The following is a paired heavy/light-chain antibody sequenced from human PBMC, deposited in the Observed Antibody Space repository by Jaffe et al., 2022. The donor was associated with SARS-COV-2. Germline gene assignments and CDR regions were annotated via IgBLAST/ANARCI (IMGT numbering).Light chain of an antibody. CDR3: QQSYSTRYT. J-gene: IGKJ2*01. CDR2: AAS. CDR1: QSISSY. V-gene: IGKV1-39*01. Sequence: DIQMTQSPSSLSASVGDRVTITCRASQSISSYLNWYQQKPGKAPKLLIYAASSLQSGVPSRFSGSGSGTDFTLTISSLQPEDFATYYCQQSYSTRYTFGQGTKLEIK.
Heavy chain of an antibody. J-gene: IGHJ6*02. CDR2: ISAYNGNT. V-gene: IGHV1-18*01. CDR1: GYTFTSYG. D-gene: IGHD6-13*01. CDR3: AIQSTGYSSSWYGADYYYGMDV. Sequence: QVQLVQSGAEVKKPGASVKVSCKASGYTFTSYGISWVRQAPGQGLEWMGWISAYNGNTNYAQKLQGRVTMTTDTSTSTAYMELRSLRSDDTAVYYCAIQSTGYSSSWYGADYYYGMDVWGQGTTVTVSS.